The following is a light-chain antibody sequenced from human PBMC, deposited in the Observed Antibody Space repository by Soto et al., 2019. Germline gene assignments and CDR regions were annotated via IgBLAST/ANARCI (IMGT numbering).Light chain of an antibody. Sequence: QSALTQPASVSASPGQSITISCTGTSSDVGDYKYVSWYQQHPGKAPQLMIYEVTSRPSGVSNRFSGSTSGNTASLTISGLQDEDEAAYYCSSYTYKNTWVFGGGTKVIVL. V-gene: IGLV2-14*01. CDR3: SSYTYKNTWV. J-gene: IGLJ3*02. CDR2: EVT. CDR1: SSDVGDYKY.